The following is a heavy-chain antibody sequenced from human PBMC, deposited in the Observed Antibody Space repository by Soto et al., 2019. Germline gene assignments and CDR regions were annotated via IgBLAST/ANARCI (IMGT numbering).Heavy chain of an antibody. CDR1: GSSISRSSYY. J-gene: IGHJ4*02. D-gene: IGHD5-12*01. CDR3: ARGVATVVTSYFDY. CDR2: INYSGST. V-gene: IGHV4-39*01. Sequence: SETLSLTCTVSGSSISRSSYYWGWIRQPPGKGLEWIGRINYSGSTNYNPSLKSRVTISVDTSKNQFSLKLSSVTAADTAVYYCARGVATVVTSYFDYWGQGTLVTVSS.